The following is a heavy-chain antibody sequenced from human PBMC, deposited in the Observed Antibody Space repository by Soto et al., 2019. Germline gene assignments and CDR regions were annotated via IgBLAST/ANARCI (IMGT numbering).Heavy chain of an antibody. J-gene: IGHJ6*02. D-gene: IGHD3-10*02. Sequence: QVQLVESGGGVVQPGRSLRLSCAASGFTFSSYGMHWVRQAPGKGLEWVAVISYDGSNKYYADSVKGRFTISRDNSKNTLYLQMNSLRAEDTAVYYCAKDRGDYVIGNGMDVWGQGTTVTVSS. V-gene: IGHV3-30*18. CDR2: ISYDGSNK. CDR1: GFTFSSYG. CDR3: AKDRGDYVIGNGMDV.